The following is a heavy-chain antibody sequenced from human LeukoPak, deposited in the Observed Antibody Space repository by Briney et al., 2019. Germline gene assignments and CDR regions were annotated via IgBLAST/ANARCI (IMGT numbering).Heavy chain of an antibody. V-gene: IGHV3-74*01. J-gene: IGHJ4*02. CDR3: AKGGPLQWLRFDY. D-gene: IGHD5-12*01. Sequence: PGGSLRLSCAASGFTFSSYWMHWVRRAPGKGLVWVSRINSDGSSTSYADSVKGRFTISRDNAKNTLYLQMNSLRAEDTALYYCAKGGPLQWLRFDYWGQGTLVTVSS. CDR1: GFTFSSYW. CDR2: INSDGSST.